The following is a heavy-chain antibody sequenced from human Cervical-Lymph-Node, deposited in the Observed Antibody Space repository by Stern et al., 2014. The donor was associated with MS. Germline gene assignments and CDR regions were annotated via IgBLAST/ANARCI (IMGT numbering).Heavy chain of an antibody. V-gene: IGHV4-30-4*01. CDR2: VHYDGST. CDR3: ARDATVVTNWGLDS. J-gene: IGHJ4*02. CDR1: GDSISGGDYY. D-gene: IGHD2-21*02. Sequence: QLQLQESGPRLVKPSQTLSLTCTVSGDSISGGDYYWSWVRQPPGKGLEWIGYVHYDGSTLYNPSLKSRLSISVDTSKNQFSLKLTSVTAADTAVYYCARDATVVTNWGLDSWGQGTLVTVSS.